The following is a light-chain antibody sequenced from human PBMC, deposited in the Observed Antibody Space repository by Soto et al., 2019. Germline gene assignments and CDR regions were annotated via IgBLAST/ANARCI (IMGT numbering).Light chain of an antibody. Sequence: EIVLTQSPATLSLSPGERATLSCRSSPSVTNYLAWYQQTPGQAPRLLIYGAFNRATGITARFRGSGSGTAVTITISSLDPEEFAVYYCQHRNIWTTVTFGQGTRREIK. CDR2: GAF. CDR3: QHRNIWTTVT. CDR1: PSVTNY. J-gene: IGKJ5*01. V-gene: IGKV3-11*01.